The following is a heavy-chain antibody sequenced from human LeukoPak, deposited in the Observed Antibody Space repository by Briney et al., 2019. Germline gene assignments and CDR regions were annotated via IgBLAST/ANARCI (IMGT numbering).Heavy chain of an antibody. J-gene: IGHJ4*02. CDR2: ISSSGSTI. CDR3: AREDIVVVPAAPDY. CDR1: GFTFSSYE. V-gene: IGHV3-48*03. D-gene: IGHD2-2*01. Sequence: PGGSLRLSCAASGFTFSSYEMNWVRQAPGKGLEWVSYISSSGSTIYYADSVKGRFTISRDNAKNSLYLQMNSLRAEDTAVYYCAREDIVVVPAAPDYWGQGTLVPVSS.